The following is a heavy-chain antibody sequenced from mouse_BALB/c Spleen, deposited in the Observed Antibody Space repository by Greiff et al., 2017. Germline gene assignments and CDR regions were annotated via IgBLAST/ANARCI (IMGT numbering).Heavy chain of an antibody. V-gene: IGHV2-5-1*01. CDR2: IWRGGST. D-gene: IGHD2-3*01. Sequence: QVQLKESGPSLVQPSQCLSITCTASGFSLTSYGVHWVRQSPGKGLEWLGVIWRGGSTDYNAAFMSRLSIIKDNSKSQVFFKMNSLQADDTSIYSSAKHDDYDAMDYWGQGTSVTVSS. J-gene: IGHJ4*01. CDR3: AKHDDYDAMDY. CDR1: GFSLTSYG.